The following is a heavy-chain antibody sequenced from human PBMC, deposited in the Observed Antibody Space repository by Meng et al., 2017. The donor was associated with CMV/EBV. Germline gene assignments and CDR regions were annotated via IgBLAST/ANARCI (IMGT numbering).Heavy chain of an antibody. CDR3: ASSLHSGGSGWYGDYYYYYGMDA. D-gene: IGHD6-19*01. CDR1: GFTFSSYS. CDR2: ISSSSSYI. J-gene: IGHJ6*02. V-gene: IGHV3-21*01. Sequence: RGSLTPSCAASGFTFSSYSMNWVRQAPGKGREWGSSISSSSSYIYYADSVKGRFTISRDNAKYSLYLQMNRLRAEDTAVYYCASSLHSGGSGWYGDYYYYYGMDAWGQGTTVTVSS.